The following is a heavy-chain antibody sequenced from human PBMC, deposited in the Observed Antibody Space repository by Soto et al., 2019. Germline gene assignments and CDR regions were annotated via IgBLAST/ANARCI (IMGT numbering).Heavy chain of an antibody. CDR1: GGTHNNYA. D-gene: IGHD3-16*02. CDR2: IIPIFATV. CDR3: TIVWAAVRYQYYGLDV. V-gene: IGHV1-69*06. Sequence: QVQLLQSGSEVRKPGSSVKVSCKASGGTHNNYAFTWVRQARGQGLEWVGGIIPIFATVVYAQRFEGRVTISADKSTSTAYIELTNLSFDDTAVYYCTIVWAAVRYQYYGLDVWGQGTAITVSS. J-gene: IGHJ6*02.